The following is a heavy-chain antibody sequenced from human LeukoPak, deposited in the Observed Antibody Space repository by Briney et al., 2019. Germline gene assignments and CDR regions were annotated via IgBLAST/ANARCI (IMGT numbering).Heavy chain of an antibody. J-gene: IGHJ4*02. V-gene: IGHV4-39*01. CDR3: ARWALGNFDY. CDR1: GGSTSISSYY. D-gene: IGHD7-27*01. CDR2: IYYSGST. Sequence: SETLSLTSTVSGGSTSISSYYWGWIRQPPGRGLEWIGSIYYSGSTYYNPSLKSRVTISVDTSKNQFSLKLSSVTAADTAVYYCARWALGNFDYWGQGTLVTVSS.